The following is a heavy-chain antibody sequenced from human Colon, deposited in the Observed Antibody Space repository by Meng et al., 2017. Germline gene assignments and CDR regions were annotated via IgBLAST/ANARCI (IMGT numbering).Heavy chain of an antibody. CDR2: ISYDGSNK. CDR3: ARERIQLWSHYFDY. V-gene: IGHV3-30*04. Sequence: GGSLRLSCAASGFTFSSYAMHWVRQAPGKGLEWVAVISYDGSNKYYADSVKGRFTISRDNSKNTLYLQMNSLRAEDTAVYYCARERIQLWSHYFDYWGRGTLVTVSS. CDR1: GFTFSSYA. J-gene: IGHJ4*02. D-gene: IGHD5-18*01.